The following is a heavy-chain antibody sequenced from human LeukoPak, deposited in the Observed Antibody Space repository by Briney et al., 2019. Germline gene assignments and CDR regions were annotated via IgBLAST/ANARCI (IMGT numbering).Heavy chain of an antibody. J-gene: IGHJ4*02. CDR2: ISSSCSTI. CDR1: GFTFSDYY. D-gene: IGHD6-13*01. V-gene: IGHV3-11*01. CDR3: ARDVEAAAAPSFDY. Sequence: PGGSLRLSCAASGFTFSDYYMSWIRQAPGKGLEWVSYISSSCSTIYYADSVRGRFTISRDNAKNSLFLQMNSLRAEDTAVYYCARDVEAAAAPSFDYWDQGTLVTVSS.